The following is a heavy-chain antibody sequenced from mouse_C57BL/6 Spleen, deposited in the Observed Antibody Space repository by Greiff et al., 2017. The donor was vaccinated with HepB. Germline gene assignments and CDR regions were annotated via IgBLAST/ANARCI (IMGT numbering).Heavy chain of an antibody. V-gene: IGHV1-15*01. J-gene: IGHJ4*01. CDR3: TRSGYSTYYAMDY. D-gene: IGHD2-5*01. Sequence: VQLQQSGAELVRPGASVTLSCKASGYTFTDYEMHWVKQTPVHGLEWIGAIDPETGGTAYNQKFKGKAILTADKSSSTAYMELRSLTSEDSAVYYCTRSGYSTYYAMDYWGQGTSVTVSS. CDR2: IDPETGGT. CDR1: GYTFTDYE.